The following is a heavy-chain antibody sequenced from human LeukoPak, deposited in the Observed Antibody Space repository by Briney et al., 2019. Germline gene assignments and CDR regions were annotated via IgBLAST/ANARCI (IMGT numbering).Heavy chain of an antibody. CDR2: ISGSGGNT. Sequence: GGSLRLSCAASGFTFSRHAMSWVRQAPGKGLDWVSGISGSGGNTYDADSVKGRFTISRDNSKNTVYLQMNSLRAEDTAVYYCAKEGRMHDYGDFLDYWGQGTLVTVSS. CDR3: AKEGRMHDYGDFLDY. J-gene: IGHJ4*02. D-gene: IGHD4-17*01. CDR1: GFTFSRHA. V-gene: IGHV3-23*01.